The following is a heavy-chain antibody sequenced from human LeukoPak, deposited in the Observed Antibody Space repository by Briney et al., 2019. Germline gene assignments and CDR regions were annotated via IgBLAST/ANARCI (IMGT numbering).Heavy chain of an antibody. V-gene: IGHV4-38-2*02. CDR3: AREGLWFGESGIDY. Sequence: SETLSLTCTVSGYSISSGYYWGWIRQPPGKGLEWIGSIYHSGNTYYNPSLKSRVTISVDTSKNQFSLKLSSVTAADTAVYYCAREGLWFGESGIDYWGQGTLVTVSS. D-gene: IGHD3-10*01. J-gene: IGHJ4*02. CDR1: GYSISSGYY. CDR2: IYHSGNT.